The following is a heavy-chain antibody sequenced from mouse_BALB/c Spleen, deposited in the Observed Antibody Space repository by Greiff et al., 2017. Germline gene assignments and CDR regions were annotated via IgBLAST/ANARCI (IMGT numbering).Heavy chain of an antibody. D-gene: IGHD1-1*01. Sequence: EVQLQQSGPELVKPGASVKIPCKASGYTFTDYNMDWVKQSHGKSLEWIGDINPNNGGTIYNQKFKGKATLTVDKSSSTAYMELRSLTSEDTAVYYCALYYYGSSPFAYCGQGTLVTVSA. J-gene: IGHJ3*01. V-gene: IGHV1-18*01. CDR2: INPNNGGT. CDR1: GYTFTDYN. CDR3: ALYYYGSSPFAY.